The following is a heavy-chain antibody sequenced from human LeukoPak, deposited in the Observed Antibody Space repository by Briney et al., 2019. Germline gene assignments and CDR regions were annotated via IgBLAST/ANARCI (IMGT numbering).Heavy chain of an antibody. CDR3: ASRGLPFDY. J-gene: IGHJ4*02. D-gene: IGHD3-16*01. CDR1: GGSFSGYY. V-gene: IGHV4-34*01. Sequence: SETLSLTCAVYGGSFSGYYWSWIRQPPGKGLEWIGEINHSGSTNYNPSLKSRVTISVDTSKNQFSLKLSSVTAADTAVCYCASRGLPFDYWGQGTLVTVSS. CDR2: INHSGST.